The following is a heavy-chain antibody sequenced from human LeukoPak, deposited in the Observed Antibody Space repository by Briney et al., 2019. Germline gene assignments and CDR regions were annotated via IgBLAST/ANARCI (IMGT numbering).Heavy chain of an antibody. CDR2: INPSGGST. Sequence: ASVKVSCKSSGYTFTSYYMHWVRQAPGQGLEWMGIINPSGGSTSYAQKFQGRVTMTRDTSTSTVYIELSSLSSEDTAVYYCARGGRERYSSGWTDAFDIWGQGTMVTVSS. V-gene: IGHV1-46*01. J-gene: IGHJ3*02. CDR1: GYTFTSYY. CDR3: ARGGRERYSSGWTDAFDI. D-gene: IGHD6-19*01.